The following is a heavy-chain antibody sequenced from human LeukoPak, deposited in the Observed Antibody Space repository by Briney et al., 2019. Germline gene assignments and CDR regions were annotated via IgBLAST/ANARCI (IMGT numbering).Heavy chain of an antibody. CDR2: IRYDGSNK. CDR3: AKDIGGYYDY. J-gene: IGHJ4*02. V-gene: IGHV3-30*02. CDR1: GFTFSSYA. D-gene: IGHD3-10*01. Sequence: GGSLRLSCAASGFTFSSYAMHWVRQAPGKGLEWVAIIRYDGSNKHYADSVKGRFTISRDNSKNTLYLEMNSLRAEDTAVYYCAKDIGGYYDYWGQGILVTVSP.